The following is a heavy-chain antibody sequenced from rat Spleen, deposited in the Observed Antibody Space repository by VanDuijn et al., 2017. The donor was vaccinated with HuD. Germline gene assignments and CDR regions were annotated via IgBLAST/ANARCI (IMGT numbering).Heavy chain of an antibody. CDR2: ISNDGGST. CDR1: GLTFSNYG. Sequence: EVQLVESGGGLVQPGRSMKLSCVASGLTFSNYGMAWVRQAPRKGLEWVAYISNDGGSTYYRDTVKGRFTISRDNAKSTLYLQMNSLRSEDTATYYCAVAGYGYWGQGVMVTVSS. D-gene: IGHD4-3*01. CDR3: AVAGYGY. J-gene: IGHJ2*01. V-gene: IGHV5-25*01.